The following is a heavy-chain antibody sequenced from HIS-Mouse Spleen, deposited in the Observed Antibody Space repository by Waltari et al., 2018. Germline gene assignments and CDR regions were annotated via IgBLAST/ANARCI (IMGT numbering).Heavy chain of an antibody. D-gene: IGHD3-22*01. J-gene: IGHJ3*02. Sequence: QLQLQESGPGLVKPSETLSLTCTVSGGSISSSSYYWGWIRQPPGKGLEWIGSIYYSGSTYYNPSLKSRVTISVDTSKNQFSLKLSSVTAADTAVYYCASTKAITMIVVADAFDIWGQGTMVTVSS. CDR3: ASTKAITMIVVADAFDI. CDR1: GGSISSSSYY. CDR2: IYYSGST. V-gene: IGHV4-39*01.